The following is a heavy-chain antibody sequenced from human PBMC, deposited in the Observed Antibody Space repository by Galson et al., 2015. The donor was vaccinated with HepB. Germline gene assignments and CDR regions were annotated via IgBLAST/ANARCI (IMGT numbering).Heavy chain of an antibody. D-gene: IGHD3-3*01. V-gene: IGHV5-51*03. CDR2: IHPADSDT. CDR3: ARRVWGNGYYVDY. CDR1: GYSFSRYW. Sequence: QSGAEVKEPGESLKISCEGSGYSFSRYWIGWVRQMPGKGLEWMGIIHPADSDTRYSPPFQGQVTISADKSTNTAYLQWSSLKASDSAMYYCARRVWGNGYYVDYWGQGTLVTVSS. J-gene: IGHJ4*02.